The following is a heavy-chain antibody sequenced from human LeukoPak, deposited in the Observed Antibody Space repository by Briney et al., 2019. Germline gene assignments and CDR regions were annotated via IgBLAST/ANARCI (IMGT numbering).Heavy chain of an antibody. CDR3: ATSDYGGNSVFDY. J-gene: IGHJ4*02. CDR1: GGSISSYY. CDR2: IYYSGST. V-gene: IGHV4-59*01. Sequence: SETLSLTCTVSGGSISSYYWSWIRQPPGKGLEWIGYIYYSGSTNYNPSLKSRVTISVDTSKNQFSLRLSSVTAADTAVYYCATSDYGGNSVFDYWGQGTLVTVSS. D-gene: IGHD4-23*01.